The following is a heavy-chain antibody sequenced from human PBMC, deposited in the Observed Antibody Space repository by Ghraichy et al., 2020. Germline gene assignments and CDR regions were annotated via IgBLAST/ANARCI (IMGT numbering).Heavy chain of an antibody. Sequence: SETLSLTCAVSGGSISSSDWWSWVRQPPGKGLEWIGEIYHSGSTDYNPSLKSRVNISVDKSKNQFSLKLSSVTAADTAVYYCARDPLRAGRYYYDYGMDVWGQGTTVTVS. CDR3: ARDPLRAGRYYYDYGMDV. CDR2: IYHSGST. V-gene: IGHV4-4*02. D-gene: IGHD6-19*01. CDR1: GGSISSSDW. J-gene: IGHJ6*02.